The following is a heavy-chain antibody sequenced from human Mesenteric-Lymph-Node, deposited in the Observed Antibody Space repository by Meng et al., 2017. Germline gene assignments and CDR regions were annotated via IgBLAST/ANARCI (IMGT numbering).Heavy chain of an antibody. CDR3: ATRGRYCTNGVCYSYYFDY. D-gene: IGHD2-8*01. J-gene: IGHJ4*02. CDR1: GGSCSGYY. V-gene: IGHV4-34*01. CDR2: INHSGST. Sequence: GQLRPGGAGLLKPSATLSLTCAVYGGSCSGYYGSWIRQPPGKGLEWIGEINHSGSTNYNPSLKSRVTISVDTSKNQFSLKLSSVTAADTAVYYCATRGRYCTNGVCYSYYFDYWGQGTLVTVSS.